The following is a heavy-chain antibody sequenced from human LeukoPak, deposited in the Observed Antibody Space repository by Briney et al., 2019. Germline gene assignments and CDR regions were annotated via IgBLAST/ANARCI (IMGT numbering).Heavy chain of an antibody. Sequence: SETLSLTCTVSGDSTSSYYWSWIPQSPGRGLEWIGYVYSNGTTNYNPSLKGRVTISVDTSKNQFSLNLSSVTAADTAVYYCANTNSAYYRGFYYYMDVWGKGTTVTVSS. CDR2: VYSNGTT. V-gene: IGHV4-4*09. J-gene: IGHJ6*03. CDR3: ANTNSAYYRGFYYYMDV. D-gene: IGHD3-22*01. CDR1: GDSTSSYY.